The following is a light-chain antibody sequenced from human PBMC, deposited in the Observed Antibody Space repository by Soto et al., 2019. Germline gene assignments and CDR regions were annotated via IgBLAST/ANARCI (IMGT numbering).Light chain of an antibody. CDR2: GAS. Sequence: EIVLTQPPGTLSLSPGERATLSCRASQSVSNNYLAWYQQKPGQAPRLLIYGASNRATGIPARFSGSGSGTEFTLTISSLQSEDFAVYYCQQYNNWPPMTFGQGTKVDI. V-gene: IGKV3D-15*01. J-gene: IGKJ1*01. CDR1: QSVSNN. CDR3: QQYNNWPPMT.